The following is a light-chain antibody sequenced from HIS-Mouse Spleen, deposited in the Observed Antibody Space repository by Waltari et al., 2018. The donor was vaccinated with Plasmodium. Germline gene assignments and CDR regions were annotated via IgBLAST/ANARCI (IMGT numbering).Light chain of an antibody. CDR2: GAS. V-gene: IGKV3-20*01. J-gene: IGKJ2*01. CDR1: QSVSSSY. CDR3: QQYGSSPYT. Sequence: EIVLTQSPGTLSLSPAERATLSCRASQSVSSSYLAWYQQKPGQAPRLLIYGASSRATGIPDRFSGRGSGTDFTLTISRLEPEDFAVYYCQQYGSSPYTFGQGTKLEIK.